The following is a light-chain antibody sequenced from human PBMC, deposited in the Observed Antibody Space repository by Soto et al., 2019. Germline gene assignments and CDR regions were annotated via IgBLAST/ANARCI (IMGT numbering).Light chain of an antibody. CDR2: EVS. Sequence: QSVLTQPPSASGSPGQSVTISCTGTSSDVGTYKYVSWYQQLPGQVPKLIIYEVSKRPSGVPDRFSGSKSGNTASLTVSGLQDEDEADYYCSSYAGSNNWVFGGGTKLTVL. CDR1: SSDVGTYKY. J-gene: IGLJ3*02. CDR3: SSYAGSNNWV. V-gene: IGLV2-8*01.